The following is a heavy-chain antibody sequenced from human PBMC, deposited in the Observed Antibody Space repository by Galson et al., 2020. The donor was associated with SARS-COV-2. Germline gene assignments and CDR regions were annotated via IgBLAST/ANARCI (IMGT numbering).Heavy chain of an antibody. D-gene: IGHD3-22*01. Sequence: GGSLRLSCAASGFTFSSYSMNWVRQAPGKGLEWVSSISSSSSYIYYADSVKGRFTISRDNAKNSLYLQMNSLRAEDTAVYYCARAVRWEYYDRWGRFDYWGQGTLVTVSS. CDR1: GFTFSSYS. CDR2: ISSSSSYI. CDR3: ARAVRWEYYDRWGRFDY. J-gene: IGHJ4*02. V-gene: IGHV3-21*01.